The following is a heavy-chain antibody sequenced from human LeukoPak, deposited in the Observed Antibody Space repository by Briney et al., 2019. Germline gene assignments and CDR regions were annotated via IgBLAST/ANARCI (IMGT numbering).Heavy chain of an antibody. CDR3: ARCLGVGAYFDY. CDR1: GFSLSSSGMC. V-gene: IGHV2-70*11. D-gene: IGHD1-26*01. CDR2: IEWDDDK. Sequence: SGPTLVNPTQTLTLTCTFSGFSLSSSGMCVSWIRQPPGKALEWLARIEWDDDKYYSTSLKTRLTISKDTSKNQVVLTMTNMDPVDTATYYCARCLGVGAYFDYWGQGTLVPVSS. J-gene: IGHJ4*02.